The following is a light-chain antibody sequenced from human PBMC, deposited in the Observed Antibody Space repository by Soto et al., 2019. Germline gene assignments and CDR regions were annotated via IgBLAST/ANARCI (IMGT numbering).Light chain of an antibody. V-gene: IGKV1-5*03. CDR3: QQYNGYFRT. Sequence: DIQMTQSPSTLSASVGDKVTITCGASQSVSSWLTWHQQKPGKAPKLLIYKASSLETWVPSRFSGSGSGTEFTLTISSLQPDDFATYYCQQYNGYFRTFGQGTRVEIK. CDR1: QSVSSW. J-gene: IGKJ1*01. CDR2: KAS.